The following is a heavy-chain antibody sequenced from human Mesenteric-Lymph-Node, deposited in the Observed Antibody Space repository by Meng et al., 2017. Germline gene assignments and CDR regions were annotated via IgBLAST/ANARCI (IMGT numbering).Heavy chain of an antibody. CDR1: GFSFSNYD. Sequence: GGSLRLSCAYFGFSFSNYDMNWVRQAPGKGLEWVSYVSTDGSIVAYADSVRGRFTISRDNAKNSLYLQMNSLRAEDAAMYYCASDLRGATAHWGQGALVTVSS. CDR3: ASDLRGATAH. D-gene: IGHD1-26*01. J-gene: IGHJ4*02. V-gene: IGHV3-48*03. CDR2: VSTDGSIV.